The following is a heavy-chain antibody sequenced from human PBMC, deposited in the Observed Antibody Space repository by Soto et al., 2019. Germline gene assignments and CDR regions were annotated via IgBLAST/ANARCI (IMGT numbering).Heavy chain of an antibody. CDR1: GFTFSSYG. V-gene: IGHV3-33*01. CDR2: IWYDGGNK. D-gene: IGHD3-3*01. CDR3: ARVSTGYDFWSGYPTSGRHFDY. J-gene: IGHJ4*02. Sequence: PGGSLRLSCAASGFTFSSYGMHWVRQAPCKGLEWVAVIWYDGGNKYYADSVKGRFTISRDNSKNTLYLQMNSLRAEDTAVYYCARVSTGYDFWSGYPTSGRHFDYWGQGTLVTVSS.